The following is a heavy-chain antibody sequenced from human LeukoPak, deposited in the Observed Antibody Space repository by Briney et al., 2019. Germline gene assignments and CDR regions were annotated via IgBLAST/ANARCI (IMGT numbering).Heavy chain of an antibody. V-gene: IGHV4-39*07. CDR3: AREDDTIADNTFDI. Sequence: SETLSLTCTVSGGSISISSSYWGWIRQPPGKGLEWVGSVHYSGNTFYNPSLKSRVTISLDTSKNHFSLKVHSVTAADTAVYYCAREDDTIADNTFDIWGQGTVVTVSS. D-gene: IGHD6-13*01. CDR2: VHYSGNT. CDR1: GGSISISSSY. J-gene: IGHJ3*02.